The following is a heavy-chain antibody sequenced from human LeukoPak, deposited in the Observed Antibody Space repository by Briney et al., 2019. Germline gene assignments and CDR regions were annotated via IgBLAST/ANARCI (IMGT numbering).Heavy chain of an antibody. Sequence: ASVKVSCKASGYTFTGYYMHWVRQAPGQGLEWMGWINPNSGGTNYAQKFQGRVTMTRDTSNSTAYMELSRLRSDDTAVYYCARATDYYDSSGLIDYWGQGTLVTVSS. CDR2: INPNSGGT. CDR1: GYTFTGYY. J-gene: IGHJ4*02. V-gene: IGHV1-2*02. D-gene: IGHD3-22*01. CDR3: ARATDYYDSSGLIDY.